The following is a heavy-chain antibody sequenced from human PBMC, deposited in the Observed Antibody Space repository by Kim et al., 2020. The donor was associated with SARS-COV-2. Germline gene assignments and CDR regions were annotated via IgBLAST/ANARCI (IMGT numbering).Heavy chain of an antibody. CDR2: INHSGST. Sequence: SETLSLTCAVYGGSFSGYYWSWIRQPPGKGLEWIGEINHSGSTSYNPSLKSRVTISVDTSKNQFSLKVSSVTAADTAGYYCARLNYSDLGSMKNYFYYWG. J-gene: IGHJ4*01. CDR1: GGSFSGYY. D-gene: IGHD3-10*01. V-gene: IGHV4-34*01. CDR3: ARLNYSDLGSMKNYFYY.